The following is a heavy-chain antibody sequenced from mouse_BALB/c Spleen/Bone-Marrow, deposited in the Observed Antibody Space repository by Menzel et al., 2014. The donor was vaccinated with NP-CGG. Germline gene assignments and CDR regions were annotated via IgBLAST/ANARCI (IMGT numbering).Heavy chain of an antibody. D-gene: IGHD2-2*01. CDR1: GDSITSGY. Sequence: EVKLLESGPSLVKPSQPLSLPCSVTGDSITSGYWNWIRKFPGNKLEYMGYISCSGSTYYNPSLKSRISITRDTSKNQYYLQLKSVTTEDTATYYCARFGYDYALDYWGQGTSVTVSS. V-gene: IGHV3-8*02. CDR2: ISCSGST. J-gene: IGHJ4*01. CDR3: ARFGYDYALDY.